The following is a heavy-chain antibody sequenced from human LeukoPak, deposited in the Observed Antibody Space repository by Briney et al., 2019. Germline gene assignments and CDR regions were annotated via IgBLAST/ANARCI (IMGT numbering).Heavy chain of an antibody. Sequence: GGSLRLSCAASGFTFSSYSMNWVRQAPGKGLDWVSSISSSSSYIYYADSVKGRFTISRDNAKNSLYLQMNSLRAEDTAVYYCARDQEMATPDYWGQGTPVTVSS. D-gene: IGHD5-24*01. J-gene: IGHJ4*02. V-gene: IGHV3-21*01. CDR2: ISSSSSYI. CDR3: ARDQEMATPDY. CDR1: GFTFSSYS.